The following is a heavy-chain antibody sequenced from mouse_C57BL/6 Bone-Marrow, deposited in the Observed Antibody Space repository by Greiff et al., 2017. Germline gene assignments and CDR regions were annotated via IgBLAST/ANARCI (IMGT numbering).Heavy chain of an antibody. CDR1: GYTFTSYW. V-gene: IGHV1-69*01. CDR3: AITTVVATRDWYVDV. J-gene: IGHJ1*03. D-gene: IGHD1-1*01. CDR2: IDPSDSYT. Sequence: QVQLQQPGAELVMPGASVKLSCKASGYTFTSYWMHWVKQRPGQGLEWIGEIDPSDSYTNYNQKFKGKSTLTVDKSSSTAYMQLGILTSEDSAVYYCAITTVVATRDWYVDVWGTGTTVTVSS.